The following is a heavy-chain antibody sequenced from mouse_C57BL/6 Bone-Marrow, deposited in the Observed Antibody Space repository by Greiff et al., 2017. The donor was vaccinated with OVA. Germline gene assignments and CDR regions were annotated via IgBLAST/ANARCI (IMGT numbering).Heavy chain of an antibody. CDR1: GYTFTSYG. CDR3: AREVLRYYFDY. J-gene: IGHJ2*01. Sequence: VKLMESGAELARPGASVKLSCKASGYTFTSYGISWVKQRTGQGLEWIGEIYPRSGNTYYNEKFKGKATLTADKSSSTAYMELRSLTSEDSAVYFCAREVLRYYFDYWGQGTTLTVSS. D-gene: IGHD1-1*01. CDR2: IYPRSGNT. V-gene: IGHV1-81*01.